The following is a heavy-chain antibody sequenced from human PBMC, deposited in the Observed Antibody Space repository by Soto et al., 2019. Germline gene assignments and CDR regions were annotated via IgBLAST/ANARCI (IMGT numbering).Heavy chain of an antibody. CDR2: INPSGGTT. V-gene: IGHV1-46*01. J-gene: IGHJ4*02. CDR1: RYTFTSYY. CDR3: TKDRVPDGIYSFDY. Sequence: ASVEVCCKASRYTFTSYYRHWVRQAPGQGLEWMGIINPSGGTTTYYRDSVTGRFTIFKDKSMNTVYLQMDRLTVEDAAVYYCTKDRVPDGIYSFDYWGQGALVPVSS. D-gene: IGHD2-15*01.